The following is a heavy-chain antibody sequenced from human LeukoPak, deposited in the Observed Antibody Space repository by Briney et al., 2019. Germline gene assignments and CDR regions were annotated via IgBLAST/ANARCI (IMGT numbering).Heavy chain of an antibody. J-gene: IGHJ4*02. V-gene: IGHV3-21*01. D-gene: IGHD3-3*01. CDR1: GFTLSSYR. CDR3: ARLLLLEAHLDY. Sequence: GALRLYCAASGFTLSSYRMNWVRQAPGQGLEWVSSISSCRSYIYYADPVKGRFTLSRDHAKNSLYLQMNSLGAEDTAVYYCARLLLLEAHLDYWGQGTLVSVSS. CDR2: ISSCRSYI.